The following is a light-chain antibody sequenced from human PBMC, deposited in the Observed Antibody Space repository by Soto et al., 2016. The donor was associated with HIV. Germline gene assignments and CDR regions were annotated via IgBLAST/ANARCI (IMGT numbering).Light chain of an antibody. CDR1: SLRSYY. Sequence: SELTQDPAVSVALGQTVRITCQGDSLRSYYASWYQQKPGQAPILVIYAKNNRPSGIPDRFSGSDSGNTASLTITGAQAEDEADYYCNSRDSSGNHVVFGGGTRLTVL. CDR3: NSRDSSGNHVV. V-gene: IGLV3-19*01. CDR2: AKN. J-gene: IGLJ2*01.